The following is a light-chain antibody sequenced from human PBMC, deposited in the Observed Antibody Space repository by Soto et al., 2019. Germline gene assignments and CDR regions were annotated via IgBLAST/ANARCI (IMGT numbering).Light chain of an antibody. CDR2: AAS. CDR1: SSDVGVFNY. V-gene: IGLV2-14*01. CDR3: SSSTSTTTLL. Sequence: QSALTQPASVFGSPGQSITISCTGTSSDVGVFNYVSWYQHHPGNAPKLIIYAASNRPPGVSNRFSGSKSGNTASLTISGLQAEDEAEYYCSSSTSTTTLLFGGGTKLTVL. J-gene: IGLJ2*01.